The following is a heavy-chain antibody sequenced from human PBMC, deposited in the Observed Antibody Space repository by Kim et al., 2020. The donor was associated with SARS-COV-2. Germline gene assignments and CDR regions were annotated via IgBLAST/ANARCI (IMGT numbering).Heavy chain of an antibody. CDR1: GFTFSDYY. Sequence: GGSLRLSCAASGFTFSDYYMSWIRQAPGKGLEWVSYISSSSSYTNYADSVKGRFTISRDNAKNSLYLQMNSLRAEDTAVYYCARIKREIAVAPNYYFDYWGQGTLVTVSS. V-gene: IGHV3-11*03. J-gene: IGHJ4*02. CDR3: ARIKREIAVAPNYYFDY. CDR2: ISSSSSYT. D-gene: IGHD6-19*01.